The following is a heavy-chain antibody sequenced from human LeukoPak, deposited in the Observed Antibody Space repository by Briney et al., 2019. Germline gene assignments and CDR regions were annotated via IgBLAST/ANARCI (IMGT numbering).Heavy chain of an antibody. J-gene: IGHJ5*02. CDR2: ISSSSSTI. CDR3: ASNPKTRGPNWFDP. Sequence: PGGSLRLSCAASGFTFSSYSMNWVRQAPGKGLEWVSYISSSSSTIYYAGSVKGRFTISRDNAKNSLYLQMNSLRAEDTAVYYCASNPKTRGPNWFDPWGQGTLVTVSS. V-gene: IGHV3-48*01. D-gene: IGHD4-11*01. CDR1: GFTFSSYS.